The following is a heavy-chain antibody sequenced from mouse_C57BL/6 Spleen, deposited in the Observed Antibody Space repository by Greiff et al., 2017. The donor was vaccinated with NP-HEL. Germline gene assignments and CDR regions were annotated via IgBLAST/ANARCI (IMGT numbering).Heavy chain of an antibody. J-gene: IGHJ2*01. CDR1: GYTFTSYW. CDR2: IDPSDSET. Sequence: QVQLQQPGAELVRPGSSVKLSCKASGYTFTSYWMHWVKQRPIQGLEWIGNIDPSDSETQYNQKFKDKATLTVDKSSSTAYMQLSSLTSEDSAVYYCASSGYYCGSGYHYWGQGTTLTVSS. D-gene: IGHD1-1*01. CDR3: ASSGYYCGSGYHY. V-gene: IGHV1-52*01.